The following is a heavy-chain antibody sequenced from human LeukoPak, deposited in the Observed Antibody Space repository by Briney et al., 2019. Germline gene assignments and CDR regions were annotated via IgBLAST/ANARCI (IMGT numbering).Heavy chain of an antibody. CDR2: MNPNSGNT. D-gene: IGHD3-3*01. J-gene: IGHJ4*01. Sequence: ASVKVSCKASGYTFTSYDINWVRQATGQGLEWMGWMNPNSGNTGYAQKFQGRVTITRNTSISTAYMELSSLRSEDTAVYYCAREGSAYYDSWSGYFYWGQEPWSPSPQ. CDR1: GYTFTSYD. CDR3: AREGSAYYDSWSGYFY. V-gene: IGHV1-8*03.